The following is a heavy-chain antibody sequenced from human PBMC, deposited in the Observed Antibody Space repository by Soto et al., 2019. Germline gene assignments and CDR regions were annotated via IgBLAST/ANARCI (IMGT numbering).Heavy chain of an antibody. D-gene: IGHD6-13*01. V-gene: IGHV3-30*04. J-gene: IGHJ4*02. CDR3: ARETGLGVEAACYFDS. CDR2: ISYDGRTK. Sequence: QVQLVESGGGVVQPGKSLRLSCAASGFTFSNYPMNWVRQAPGKGLEWMSVISYDGRTKHYADSVKGRFTISRDNSKHTLYLQMNSLRAEDTAVYYCARETGLGVEAACYFDSWGQGARVTVSS. CDR1: GFTFSNYP.